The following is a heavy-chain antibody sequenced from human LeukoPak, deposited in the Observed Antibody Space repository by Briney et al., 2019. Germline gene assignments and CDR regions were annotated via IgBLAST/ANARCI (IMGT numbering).Heavy chain of an antibody. D-gene: IGHD2-2*01. Sequence: GGSLRLSCTASGFTIGDYGLSWFRQAPGKGLEWVGFIRSETYGGASEYAASVKGRFTISIDDSTSIAYLHMNSLKTEDTAVYYCTRERWVVHSYYYYMDVWGKGTTVTISS. CDR2: IRSETYGGAS. CDR3: TRERWVVHSYYYYMDV. J-gene: IGHJ6*03. CDR1: GFTIGDYG. V-gene: IGHV3-49*03.